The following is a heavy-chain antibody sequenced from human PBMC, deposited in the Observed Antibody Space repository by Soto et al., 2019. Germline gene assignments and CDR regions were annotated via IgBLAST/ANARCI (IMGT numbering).Heavy chain of an antibody. D-gene: IGHD6-19*01. CDR3: ARGAVAGVDYGMDV. J-gene: IGHJ6*02. CDR2: VYGSGGT. Sequence: SETLSLTCAVSGGSISGYYWNWIRQPAGKGLEWIGRVYGSGGTNYNPSLKSRVTMSRDTSKRSFSLKLTSVTAADTAVYYCARGAVAGVDYGMDVWGQGTTVTVSS. V-gene: IGHV4-4*07. CDR1: GGSISGYY.